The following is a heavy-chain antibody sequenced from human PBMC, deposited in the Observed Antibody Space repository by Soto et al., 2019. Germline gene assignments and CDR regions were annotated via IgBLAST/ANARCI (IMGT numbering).Heavy chain of an antibody. J-gene: IGHJ3*01. Sequence: GGSLRLSCTASGFTFGDYAMSWFRQAPGKGLEWVGFIRSKAYGGTTEYAASVKGRFTISRDDSKSIAYLQMNSLKTEDTAVYYCTRDLTAASDFWGGYYFAWGQGTMVTVSS. CDR3: TRDLTAASDFWGGYYFA. CDR2: IRSKAYGGTT. V-gene: IGHV3-49*03. CDR1: GFTFGDYA. D-gene: IGHD3-3*01.